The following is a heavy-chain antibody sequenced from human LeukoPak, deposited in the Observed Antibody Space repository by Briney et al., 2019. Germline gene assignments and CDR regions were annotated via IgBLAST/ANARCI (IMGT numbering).Heavy chain of an antibody. J-gene: IGHJ5*02. V-gene: IGHV3-23*01. D-gene: IGHD4-17*01. Sequence: MNWVRQAPGKGLEWVSSIGGIGASTYYADSVKGRFTISRDNSKNTLYLQMNSLKAEDTALYYCAKAAYGDYVNWFDPWGQGILVIVSS. CDR2: IGGIGAST. CDR3: AKAAYGDYVNWFDP.